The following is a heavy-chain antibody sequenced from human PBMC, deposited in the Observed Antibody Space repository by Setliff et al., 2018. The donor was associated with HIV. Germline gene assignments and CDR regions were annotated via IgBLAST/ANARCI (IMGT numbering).Heavy chain of an antibody. J-gene: IGHJ4*02. CDR2: ISTYNGNT. Sequence: ASVKVSCKASGYNFTNYGINWVRQAPGQGLEWMGWISTYNGNTNYAQKFQGRVTMTTDTSTTTAYMELRSLRSDDTAVYYCARALYTYGPIPFDYWGQGTLVTVS. CDR1: GYNFTNYG. D-gene: IGHD5-18*01. V-gene: IGHV1-18*01. CDR3: ARALYTYGPIPFDY.